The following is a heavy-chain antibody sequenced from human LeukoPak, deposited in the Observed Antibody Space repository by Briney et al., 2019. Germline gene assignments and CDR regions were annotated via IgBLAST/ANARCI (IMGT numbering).Heavy chain of an antibody. J-gene: IGHJ4*02. CDR2: TYYRSKWYH. CDR1: GDSVSGNSAA. Sequence: SQTLSLTCAISGDSVSGNSAAWNWIRQSPSRGLEWLGRTYYRSKWYHDYAVSVKSRVTINPDTSKNQFSLQLNSVIPEDTAMYYCARGGIGYCSSSSCYFDYWGRGTLVTVYS. CDR3: ARGGIGYCSSSSCYFDY. D-gene: IGHD2-2*01. V-gene: IGHV6-1*01.